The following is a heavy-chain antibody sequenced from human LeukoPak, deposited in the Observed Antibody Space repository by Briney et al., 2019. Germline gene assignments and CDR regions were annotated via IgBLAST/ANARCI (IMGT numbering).Heavy chain of an antibody. CDR2: IYYSGST. D-gene: IGHD1-7*01. Sequence: SETLSLTCTVSGGSISSYYWSWIRQPAGKGLEWIGSIYYSGSTYYNPSLKSRVTISVDTSKNQFSLKLSSVTAADTAVYYCARAITGTTFLDYWGQGTLVTVSS. V-gene: IGHV4-59*05. CDR3: ARAITGTTFLDY. J-gene: IGHJ4*02. CDR1: GGSISSYY.